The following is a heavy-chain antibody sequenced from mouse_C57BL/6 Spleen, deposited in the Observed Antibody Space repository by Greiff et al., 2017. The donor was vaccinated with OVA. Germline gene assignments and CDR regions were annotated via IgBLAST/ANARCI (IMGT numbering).Heavy chain of an antibody. J-gene: IGHJ3*01. V-gene: IGHV1-69*01. CDR3: ARGKNSGFAY. CDR2: IDPSDSYT. Sequence: QVQLQQPGAELVMPGASVKLSCKASGYTFTSYWMHWVKQRPGQGLEWIGEIDPSDSYTNYHQKLKGKSTLTVDKSSSTAYMQLSSLTSEDSAVYYCARGKNSGFAYWGQGTLVTVSA. CDR1: GYTFTSYW.